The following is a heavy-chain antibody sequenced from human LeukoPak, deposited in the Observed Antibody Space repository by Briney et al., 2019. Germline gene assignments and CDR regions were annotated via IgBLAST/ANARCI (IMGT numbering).Heavy chain of an antibody. CDR2: ISWNSGSI. Sequence: GRSLRLSCAASGFTFDDYAMHWVRQAPGKGLEWVSGISWNSGSIGYADSVKGRFTISRDNAKNSLYLQMNSLRADDTALYYCAKDRGLSGQYGGPFDYWGQGTLVTVSS. CDR3: AKDRGLSGQYGGPFDY. CDR1: GFTFDDYA. V-gene: IGHV3-9*01. J-gene: IGHJ4*02. D-gene: IGHD4-23*01.